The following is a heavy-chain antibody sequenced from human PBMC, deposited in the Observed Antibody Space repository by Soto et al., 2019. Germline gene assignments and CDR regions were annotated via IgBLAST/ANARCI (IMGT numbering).Heavy chain of an antibody. CDR2: LSGDGKAT. CDR1: GLTVGSSA. D-gene: IGHD3-3*01. J-gene: IGHJ5*02. V-gene: IGHV3-23*01. CDR3: ARITRS. Sequence: GGSLRLSCAASGLTVGSSAMTWVRQAPGKGLEWISSLSGDGKATYYADSVKGRFTISRDISKNTLFLQMDSLRVEDTAIYFCARITRSWGQGTRVTAPQ.